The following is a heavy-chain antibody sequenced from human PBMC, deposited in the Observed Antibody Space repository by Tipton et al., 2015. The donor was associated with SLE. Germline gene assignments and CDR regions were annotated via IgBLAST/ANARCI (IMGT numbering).Heavy chain of an antibody. Sequence: TLSLTCSVSGGAINNYYWGWIRQPPGKGLEWIGCLYSSGNTIYNPSLNSRVTISGDTSKNQFSLRLTSVTAADTAMYYCARARSLITGTTGGTFDYWGQGTLVTVSS. CDR2: LYSSGNT. CDR3: ARARSLITGTTGGTFDY. V-gene: IGHV4-59*01. J-gene: IGHJ4*02. D-gene: IGHD1-20*01. CDR1: GGAINNYY.